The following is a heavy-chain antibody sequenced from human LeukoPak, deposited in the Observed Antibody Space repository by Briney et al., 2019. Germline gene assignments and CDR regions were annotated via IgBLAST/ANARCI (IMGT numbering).Heavy chain of an antibody. D-gene: IGHD1-26*01. J-gene: IGHJ6*03. CDR2: IRYDGSNK. Sequence: GGSLRLSCAASGFTFSSYGMHWVRQAPGKGLEWVAFIRYDGSNKYYADSVKGRFTISRDNSKNTLYLQMNSLRAEDTAVYYCAYLEGATKAYYYYMDVWGKGTTVTVSS. CDR3: AYLEGATKAYYYYMDV. CDR1: GFTFSSYG. V-gene: IGHV3-30*02.